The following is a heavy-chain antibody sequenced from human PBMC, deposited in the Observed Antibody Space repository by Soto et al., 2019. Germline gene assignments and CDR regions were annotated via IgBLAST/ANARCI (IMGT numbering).Heavy chain of an antibody. CDR3: ATSGYYYGSGSSTLDV. D-gene: IGHD3-10*01. Sequence: QVQLVQSGAEVKKPGSSVKVSCKASGGTFSSYAISWVRQAPGQGLEWMGGIIPIFGTAYYAQKFQGRVTITADESTSTAYMELSSLRSEDTAVYYCATSGYYYGSGSSTLDVWGQGTTVTVSS. J-gene: IGHJ6*02. V-gene: IGHV1-69*12. CDR2: IIPIFGTA. CDR1: GGTFSSYA.